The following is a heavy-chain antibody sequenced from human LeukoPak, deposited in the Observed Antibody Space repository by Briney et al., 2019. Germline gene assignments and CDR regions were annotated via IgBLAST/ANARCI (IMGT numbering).Heavy chain of an antibody. CDR1: GFTVSSNY. D-gene: IGHD4-23*01. V-gene: IGHV3-23*01. CDR2: TSGSGGRS. Sequence: GGSLRLSCAASGFTVSSNYMSWVRQAPGKGLEWVSGTSGSGGRSFYADSVKGRFTISRDNSKNTLYLKMNSLRADDTAVYYCAKSLNTVVTTDAFDIWGQGTMVTVSS. J-gene: IGHJ3*02. CDR3: AKSLNTVVTTDAFDI.